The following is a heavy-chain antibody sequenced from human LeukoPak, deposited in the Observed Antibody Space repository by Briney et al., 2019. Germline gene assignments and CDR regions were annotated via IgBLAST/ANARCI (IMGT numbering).Heavy chain of an antibody. Sequence: GGSLRLSCAASGFTFSSYGIHWVRQAPGMGLEWVAVVSDDGNTKYYADSVKGRFTISRDNSKNTLYLQMNSLRAEDTAVYYCAKWIWFGELNFDYWGQGTLVTVSS. J-gene: IGHJ4*02. CDR3: AKWIWFGELNFDY. D-gene: IGHD3-10*01. V-gene: IGHV3-30*18. CDR1: GFTFSSYG. CDR2: VSDDGNTK.